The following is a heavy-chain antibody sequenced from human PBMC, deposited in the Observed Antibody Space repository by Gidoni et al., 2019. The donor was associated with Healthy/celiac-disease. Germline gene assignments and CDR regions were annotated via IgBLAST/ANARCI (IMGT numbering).Heavy chain of an antibody. J-gene: IGHJ4*02. D-gene: IGHD3-22*01. CDR3: ARDSDDSSGFDY. Sequence: EVQLVESGGGLVKPGGSLRLSWAASGFTFSSYSMNWVRQAPGKGLEWVSSISSISSYIYYADSVKGRFTISRDNAKNSLYLQMNSLRAEDTAVYYCARDSDDSSGFDYWGQGTLVTVSS. V-gene: IGHV3-21*01. CDR1: GFTFSSYS. CDR2: ISSISSYI.